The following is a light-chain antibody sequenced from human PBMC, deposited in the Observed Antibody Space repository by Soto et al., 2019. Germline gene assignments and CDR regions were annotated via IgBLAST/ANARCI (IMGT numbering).Light chain of an antibody. CDR1: QSVSSN. Sequence: EIVMNQSPSTLSVSQGERATLSCRASQSVSSNLAWYQQKPGQAPRLLIYGASTRATGIPARFSGSGSGTEFTLTISSLQSADFAFYSCQQYNNWPLITFGQGTRLEIK. V-gene: IGKV3-15*01. J-gene: IGKJ5*01. CDR2: GAS. CDR3: QQYNNWPLIT.